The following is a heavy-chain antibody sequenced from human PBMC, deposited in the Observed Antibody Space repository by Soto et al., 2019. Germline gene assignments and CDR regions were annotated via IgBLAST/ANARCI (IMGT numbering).Heavy chain of an antibody. CDR3: ARGSSWDRISGY. D-gene: IGHD6-13*01. J-gene: IGHJ4*02. V-gene: IGHV3-23*01. Sequence: EVQLLESGGGLVQPGGSLRLSCAASGFIFSSYGMSWVRQAPGKGPAWVSGISGSGGTKYYADSVKGRFTISRDNSKNSLYLQMNSLRAEDTAVYYCARGSSWDRISGYWGQGTLVTVSS. CDR2: ISGSGGTK. CDR1: GFIFSSYG.